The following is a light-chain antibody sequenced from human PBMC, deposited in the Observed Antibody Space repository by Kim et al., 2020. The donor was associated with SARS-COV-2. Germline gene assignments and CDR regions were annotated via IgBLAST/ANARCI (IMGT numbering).Light chain of an antibody. CDR3: QVWDSHTYHWV. CDR2: YDT. V-gene: IGLV3-21*04. CDR1: NLEIKS. J-gene: IGLJ3*02. Sequence: SYELTQPPSVSVAPGKTASITCVGDNLEIKSVHWYQQKPGQSPVVVIYYDTDRPSGIPERVSGSKSENTATLTISRVEAGDEADYYCQVWDSHTYHWVFG.